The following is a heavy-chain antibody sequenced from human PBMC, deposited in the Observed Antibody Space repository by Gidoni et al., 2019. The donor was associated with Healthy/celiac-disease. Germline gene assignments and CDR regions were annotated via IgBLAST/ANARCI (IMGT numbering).Heavy chain of an antibody. CDR1: GGTFSSYT. D-gene: IGHD2-2*01. CDR3: ARESPVPATAQYNWFDP. J-gene: IGHJ5*02. CDR2: IIPILGIA. Sequence: QVQLVQSGAEVKKPGSSVKVSCKASGGTFSSYTISWVRQAPGQGLEWMGRIIPILGIANYAQKFQGRVTITADKSTSTAYMELSSLRSEDTAVYYCARESPVPATAQYNWFDPWGQGTLVTVSS. V-gene: IGHV1-69*08.